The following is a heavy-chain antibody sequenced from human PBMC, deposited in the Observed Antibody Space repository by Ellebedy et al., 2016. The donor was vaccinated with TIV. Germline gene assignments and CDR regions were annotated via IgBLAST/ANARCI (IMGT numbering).Heavy chain of an antibody. CDR3: TKNIRYELDPYAIDV. Sequence: PGGSLRLSCAASGFPSEDYAMYWVRQAPGKGLEWVSGINWTSKDIGLADSVKGRFTISRDNAKDSLYLQMNSLRPEDTALYYCTKNIRYELDPYAIDVWGQGTTVTVSS. D-gene: IGHD1-1*01. CDR2: INWTSKDI. CDR1: GFPSEDYA. J-gene: IGHJ6*02. V-gene: IGHV3-9*02.